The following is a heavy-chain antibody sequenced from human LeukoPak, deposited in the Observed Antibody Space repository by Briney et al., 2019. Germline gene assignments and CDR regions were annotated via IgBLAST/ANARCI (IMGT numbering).Heavy chain of an antibody. CDR2: VFYTGKT. CDR3: ARVFDS. J-gene: IGHJ4*02. CDR1: GGSVNTSDYY. V-gene: IGHV4-39*07. Sequence: SETLSLTCTVSGGSVNTSDYYWGWIRQSPVKGLEWIGDVFYTGKTNYNPSLRGRATISIDTSKNQFSLKLTYVPAAGTAIYYCARVFDSWGQGTLVTVSS.